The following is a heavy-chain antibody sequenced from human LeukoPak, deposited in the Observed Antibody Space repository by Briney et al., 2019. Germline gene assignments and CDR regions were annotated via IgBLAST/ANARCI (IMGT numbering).Heavy chain of an antibody. CDR1: GFTFDDYG. CDR3: ARSPGSSGWLYAFDI. CDR2: INWNGGST. V-gene: IGHV3-20*04. D-gene: IGHD6-19*01. Sequence: PGGSLTLSCAASGFTFDDYGMSWVRQAPGKGLEWVSGINWNGGSTGYADSVKGRFTISRDNAKNSLYLQMNSLRAEDTALYYCARSPGSSGWLYAFDIWGQGTMVTVSS. J-gene: IGHJ3*02.